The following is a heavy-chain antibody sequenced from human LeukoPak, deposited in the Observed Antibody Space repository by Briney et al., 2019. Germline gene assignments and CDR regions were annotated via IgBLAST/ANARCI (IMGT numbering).Heavy chain of an antibody. D-gene: IGHD4-17*01. V-gene: IGHV3-23*01. CDR3: ASSPHGAIDY. Sequence: VGSLRLSCAASGFTFSSYAMSWVRQAPGKGLEWVSAISGSGGSTYYADSVKGRFTISRDNSKNTLYLQMNSLRAEDTAVYYCASSPHGAIDYWGQGTLVTVSS. CDR2: ISGSGGST. CDR1: GFTFSSYA. J-gene: IGHJ4*02.